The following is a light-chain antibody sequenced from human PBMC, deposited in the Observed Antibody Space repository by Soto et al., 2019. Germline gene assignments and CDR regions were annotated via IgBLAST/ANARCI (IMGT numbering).Light chain of an antibody. J-gene: IGLJ2*01. CDR1: SSDVGTYNY. CDR2: DVS. Sequence: QSALTQPASVSGSPGQSITISCTGTSSDVGTYNYVSWYQQQAGKVPKLMIYDVSNRPSGVSDRFSGSKSGNTASLTISGLQAEDEADYYCTSYTSSSTLVFGGGTKLTVL. CDR3: TSYTSSSTLV. V-gene: IGLV2-14*01.